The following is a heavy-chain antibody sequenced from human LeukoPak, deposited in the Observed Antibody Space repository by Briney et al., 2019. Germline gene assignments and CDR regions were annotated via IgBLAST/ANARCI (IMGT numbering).Heavy chain of an antibody. J-gene: IGHJ1*01. V-gene: IGHV1-18*01. CDR3: ARDGYYDSSGSAGFQH. D-gene: IGHD3-22*01. Sequence: ASVKVSCKTSGYTFTSSGITWVRQAPGQGLEWMGWISTYNGYSKYAQNLQGRVTMTADTSTSTAYMELSSLRSDDTAVYYCARDGYYDSSGSAGFQHWGQGTLVTVSS. CDR2: ISTYNGYS. CDR1: GYTFTSSG.